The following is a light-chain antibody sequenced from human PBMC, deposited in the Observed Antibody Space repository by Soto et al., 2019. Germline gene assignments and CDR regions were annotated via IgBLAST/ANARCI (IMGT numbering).Light chain of an antibody. J-gene: IGLJ1*01. V-gene: IGLV2-14*01. CDR2: GVS. CDR3: SSYTSTNPQV. Sequence: QSVLTQPASVSGSPGQSITISCTGTSSDVGGYNYVSWYQHHPGKAPKLVIYGVSNRPSGVSYRFSGSKSGNTASLTISGLQAEDEADYYCSSYTSTNPQVFGTGTKVTVL. CDR1: SSDVGGYNY.